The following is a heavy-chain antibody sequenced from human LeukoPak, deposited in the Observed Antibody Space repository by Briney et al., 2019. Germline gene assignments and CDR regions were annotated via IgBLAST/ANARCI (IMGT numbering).Heavy chain of an antibody. D-gene: IGHD4-17*01. Sequence: PGGSLRLSCAASGFTFSSYGMHWVRQAPGKGLEWVAVISYDGSNKYYADSVKGRFTISRDNSKNTLYLQMNSLRAENTAVYYCAKGYGDYGYYGMDVWGQGTTVTVSS. CDR1: GFTFSSYG. J-gene: IGHJ6*02. CDR3: AKGYGDYGYYGMDV. CDR2: ISYDGSNK. V-gene: IGHV3-30*18.